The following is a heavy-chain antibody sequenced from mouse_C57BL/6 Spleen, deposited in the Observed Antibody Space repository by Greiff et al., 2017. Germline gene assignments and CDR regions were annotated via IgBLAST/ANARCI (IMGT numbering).Heavy chain of an antibody. CDR1: GYSITSGYY. CDR3: ARDRWYLDV. CDR2: ISYDGSN. J-gene: IGHJ1*03. V-gene: IGHV3-6*01. Sequence: VQLQQSGPGLVKPSQSLSLTCSVTGYSITSGYYWNWIRQFPGNKLEWMGYISYDGSNNYNPSLKNRISITRDTSKNQFFLKLNSVTTEDTATYYCARDRWYLDVGNTGPTVTVSS.